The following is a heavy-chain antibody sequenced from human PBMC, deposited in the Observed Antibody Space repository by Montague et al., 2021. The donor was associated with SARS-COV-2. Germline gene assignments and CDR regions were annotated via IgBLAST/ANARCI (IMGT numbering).Heavy chain of an antibody. Sequence: SLRLSCAASGFTFSSYSMSWVRQAPGKGLEWVSTISASGGSTYYAESVKGRFTISRDNSKNTLYLQMNSLRAEDTAVYYCAKAGIKYDYGDFFDYWGQGTLVTVSS. CDR3: AKAGIKYDYGDFFDY. CDR2: ISASGGST. CDR1: GFTFSSYS. V-gene: IGHV3-23*01. D-gene: IGHD4-17*01. J-gene: IGHJ4*02.